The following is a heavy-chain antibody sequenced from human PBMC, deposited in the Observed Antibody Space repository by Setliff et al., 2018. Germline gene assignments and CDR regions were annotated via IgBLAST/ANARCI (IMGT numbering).Heavy chain of an antibody. CDR1: GDSISSTYYY. CDR2: VYYSGYT. V-gene: IGHV4-39*07. Sequence: SETLSLTCTVSGDSISSTYYYWSWIRQPPGKGLAWIGSVYYSGYTYYNPSLQSRVTISVDMSKNQFSMKLTSVTAADTAVYYCARVDFTMIQGVLGLWGQGTLVTFSS. J-gene: IGHJ1*01. CDR3: ARVDFTMIQGVLGL. D-gene: IGHD3-10*01.